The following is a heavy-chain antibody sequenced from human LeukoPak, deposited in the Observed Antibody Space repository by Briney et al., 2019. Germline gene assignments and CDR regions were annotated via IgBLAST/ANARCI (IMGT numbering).Heavy chain of an antibody. J-gene: IGHJ3*02. CDR1: GGTFSSYA. CDR2: IIPIFGTA. CDR3: ARIGQISHYCSSTSCYRGAFDI. D-gene: IGHD2-2*01. V-gene: IGHV1-69*13. Sequence: ASVKVSCKASGGTFSSYAIGWVRQAPGQGLEWMGGIIPIFGTANYAQKFQGRVTITADESTSTAYMELSSLRSEDTAVYYCARIGQISHYCSSTSCYRGAFDIWGQGTMVTVSS.